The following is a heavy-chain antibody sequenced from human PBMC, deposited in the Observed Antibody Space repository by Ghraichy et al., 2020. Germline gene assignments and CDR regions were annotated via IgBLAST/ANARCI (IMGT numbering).Heavy chain of an antibody. CDR2: ISSSTRYI. J-gene: IGHJ6*02. V-gene: IGHV3-21*01. CDR3: SRGGGAGTPVLYHMDV. CDR1: GFTFSKYG. Sequence: GGSLRLSCAVSGFTFSKYGMNWVRQAPGKGLEWVSSISSSTRYIYYADSVKGRFTISRDNAQNSLYLQMNCLRAEDTAVHYCSRGGGAGTPVLYHMDVWGLGTTVTVSS. D-gene: IGHD6-19*01.